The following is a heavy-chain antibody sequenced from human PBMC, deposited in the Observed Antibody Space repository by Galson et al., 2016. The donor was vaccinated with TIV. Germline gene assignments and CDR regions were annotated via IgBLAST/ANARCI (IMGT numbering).Heavy chain of an antibody. D-gene: IGHD2-21*02. V-gene: IGHV4-59*01. CDR3: ARDKSDFDTVDYFYYYMDV. CDR2: VYYSGSA. Sequence: ETLSLTCTVSGGSISSYYWSWVRQPPGKGLEWIGHVYYSGSADYSPSLKSRVTIPLDTSKNQFSLKLTSVTAADTAVYYCARDKSDFDTVDYFYYYMDVWGKGTTVTVSS. CDR1: GGSISSYY. J-gene: IGHJ6*03.